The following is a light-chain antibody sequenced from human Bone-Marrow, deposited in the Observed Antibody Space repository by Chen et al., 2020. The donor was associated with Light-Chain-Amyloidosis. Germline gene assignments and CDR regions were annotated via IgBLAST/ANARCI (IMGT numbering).Light chain of an antibody. J-gene: IGKJ4*01. CDR2: LGS. Sequence: DIVVSQSPVFLPVSPGEPASISCSSSQSLLHSNGYNYLELYLQKPGQSPQLLIFLGSNRASGVPDRVNGSGSGTDFTLKITTVEAEDVGVYYCLQALQAPLTFGGGTKVDIK. CDR3: LQALQAPLT. CDR1: QSLLHSNGYNY. V-gene: IGKV2-28*01.